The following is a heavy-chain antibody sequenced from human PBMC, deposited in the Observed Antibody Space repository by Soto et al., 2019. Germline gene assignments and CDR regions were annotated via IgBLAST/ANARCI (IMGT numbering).Heavy chain of an antibody. J-gene: IGHJ6*02. V-gene: IGHV3-9*01. CDR1: GFTFDDYA. CDR3: AKDIAAAGTADVKTYYYYGMDV. D-gene: IGHD6-13*01. CDR2: ISWNSGSI. Sequence: PGGSLRLSCAASGFTFDDYAMHWVRQAPGKGLEWVSGISWNSGSIGYADSVKGRFTISRDNAKNSLYLQMNSLRAEDTALYYCAKDIAAAGTADVKTYYYYGMDVWGQGTTVTVSS.